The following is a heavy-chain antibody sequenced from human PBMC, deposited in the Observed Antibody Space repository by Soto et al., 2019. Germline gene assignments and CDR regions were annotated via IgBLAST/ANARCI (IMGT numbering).Heavy chain of an antibody. D-gene: IGHD3-22*01. Sequence: DVQLVESGGGLVQPGRSLRLSCAASGFTFDDYAMHWVRQAPGKGLEWVSGISWNSGSIGYADSVKGRFTISRDNAKNSLYLQMNSLRAEDTALYYCAKGNYYDSSGGIDAFDIWGQGTMVTVSS. CDR3: AKGNYYDSSGGIDAFDI. V-gene: IGHV3-9*01. CDR1: GFTFDDYA. J-gene: IGHJ3*02. CDR2: ISWNSGSI.